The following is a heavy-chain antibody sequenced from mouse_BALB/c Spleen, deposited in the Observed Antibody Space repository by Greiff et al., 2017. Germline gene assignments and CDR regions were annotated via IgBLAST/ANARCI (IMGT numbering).Heavy chain of an antibody. CDR3: ARSLYYYAMDY. J-gene: IGHJ4*01. V-gene: IGHV1-20*02. CDR1: GYSFTGYF. CDR2: INPYNGDT. Sequence: EVQLQESGPELVKPGASVKISCKASGYSFTGYFMNWVMQSHGKSLEWIGRINPYNGDTFYNQKFKGKATLTVDKSSSTAHMELRSLASEDSAVYYCARSLYYYAMDYWGQGTSVTVSS.